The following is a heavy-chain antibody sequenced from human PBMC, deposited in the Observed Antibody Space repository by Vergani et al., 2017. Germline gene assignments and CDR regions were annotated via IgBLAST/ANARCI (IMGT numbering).Heavy chain of an antibody. V-gene: IGHV3-53*01. CDR2: IYSGGST. CDR1: GFTVSSNY. J-gene: IGHJ4*02. Sequence: EVQLVESGGGLIQPGGSLRLSCAASGFTVSSNYMSWVRQAPGKGLEWVSVIYSGGSTYYADSVKGRLTISRDNSKNTLYLQMNSLRAEDTAVYYCATDSSGYDYFDYWGQGTLVTVSS. CDR3: ATDSSGYDYFDY. D-gene: IGHD3-22*01.